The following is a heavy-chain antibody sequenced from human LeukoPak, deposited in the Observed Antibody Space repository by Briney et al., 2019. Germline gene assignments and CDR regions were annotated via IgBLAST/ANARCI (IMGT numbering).Heavy chain of an antibody. V-gene: IGHV1-8*01. D-gene: IGHD2-21*02. CDR3: ATSNCGGDCYSLDY. CDR1: GYTFTSYD. CDR2: MDPNSGNT. J-gene: IGHJ4*02. Sequence: ASVKVSCKASGYTFTSYDINWVRQATGQGLEWMGWMDPNSGNTGYAQKFQGRVTMTRNTSISTAYIELSSLRSEDTAVYYCATSNCGGDCYSLDYWGQGTLVTVSS.